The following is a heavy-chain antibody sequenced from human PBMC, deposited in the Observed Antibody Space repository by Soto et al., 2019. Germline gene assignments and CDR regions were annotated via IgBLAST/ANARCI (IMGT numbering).Heavy chain of an antibody. V-gene: IGHV4-61*01. CDR3: ARGMYTSYDSSRYPFEY. Sequence: SKTLSLTCTFSGGSVSSGSYYCSWIRQPPWKGLEWIGYIYYSGSTNYNPSLKSRVTMSVDTSKNQFSLKLSSVTAADTAVYYCARGMYTSYDSSRYPFEYWGQGTLVTGSS. J-gene: IGHJ4*02. CDR2: IYYSGST. D-gene: IGHD3-22*01. CDR1: GGSVSSGSYY.